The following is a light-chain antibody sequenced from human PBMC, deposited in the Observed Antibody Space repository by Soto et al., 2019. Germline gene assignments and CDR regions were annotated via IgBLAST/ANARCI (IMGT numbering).Light chain of an antibody. Sequence: DIVITQSPDSLALSLGERATISCKSSPSVLYSSNNKNYLAWYQQKPGQPPKLLIYWASTRESGVPDRFSGSGSGTDFTLTISSLQAEDVAVYYCQQYYSTPLTFGGGTKMDIK. CDR2: WAS. J-gene: IGKJ4*01. CDR1: PSVLYSSNNKNY. V-gene: IGKV4-1*01. CDR3: QQYYSTPLT.